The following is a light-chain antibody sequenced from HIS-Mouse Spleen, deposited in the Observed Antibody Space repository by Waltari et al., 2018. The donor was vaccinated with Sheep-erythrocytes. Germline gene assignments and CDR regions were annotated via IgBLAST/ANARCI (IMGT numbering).Light chain of an antibody. CDR1: SSDVGSYKL. Sequence: QSALTQPASVSGSPGQSITISCTGTSSDVGSYKLVSWYQQHPGKAPKLMIYEGSKLPLGVSNRFSGSKSGNTASLTISGLQAEDEADYYCCSYAGSSTPWVFGGGTKLTVL. V-gene: IGLV2-23*01. J-gene: IGLJ3*02. CDR2: EGS. CDR3: CSYAGSSTPWV.